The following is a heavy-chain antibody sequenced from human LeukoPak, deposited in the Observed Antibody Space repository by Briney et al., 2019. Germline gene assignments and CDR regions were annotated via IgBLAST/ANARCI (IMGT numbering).Heavy chain of an antibody. D-gene: IGHD4-23*01. CDR1: GFTFSDYY. Sequence: GGSLRLSCAASGFTFSDYYMNWVRQAPGKGLEWVSSISPSSDYIYYADSLKGRFAISRDNAKNSLFLQLNSLRAEDTAVYYCARVRGNSPGGLFDYWGQGTLVTVSS. CDR3: ARVRGNSPGGLFDY. CDR2: ISPSSDYI. V-gene: IGHV3-21*01. J-gene: IGHJ4*02.